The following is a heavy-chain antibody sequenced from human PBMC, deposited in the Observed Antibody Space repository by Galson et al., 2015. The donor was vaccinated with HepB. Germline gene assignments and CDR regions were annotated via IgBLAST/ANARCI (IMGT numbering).Heavy chain of an antibody. J-gene: IGHJ4*02. Sequence: ETLSLTCAIYGGSFSGYYWSWIRQPPGKGLEWIGEINHSGSTNYNPPLKSRVTISVDTSKNQFSLKLSSVTAADTAVYYCARGGTMIVVAYFDYWGQGTLVTVSS. CDR3: ARGGTMIVVAYFDY. CDR2: INHSGST. V-gene: IGHV4-34*01. D-gene: IGHD3-22*01. CDR1: GGSFSGYY.